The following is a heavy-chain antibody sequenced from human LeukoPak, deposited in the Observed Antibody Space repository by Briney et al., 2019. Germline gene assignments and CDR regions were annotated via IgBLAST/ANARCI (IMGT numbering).Heavy chain of an antibody. CDR2: ISSSSSYI. CDR1: GFTFSSYS. Sequence: GGSLRLSCAASGFTFSSYSMNWVRQAPGKGLEWVSSISSSSSYIYYEDSVKGRFTISRDNAKNSLYLQMNSLRAEDTAVYYCARDVHGVSDYWGQGTLVTVSS. J-gene: IGHJ4*02. D-gene: IGHD2-8*01. V-gene: IGHV3-21*01. CDR3: ARDVHGVSDY.